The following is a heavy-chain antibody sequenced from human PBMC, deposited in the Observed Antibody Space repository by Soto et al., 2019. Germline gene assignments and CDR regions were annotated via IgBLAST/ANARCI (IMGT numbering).Heavy chain of an antibody. Sequence: QVQLVQSGAEVKKPGSSVTVSCKASGGTFSSYTISWVRQAPGQGLEWMGGIIPIFGTANYAQKFQGRVTXAXAXPXXTAYMELTSLRPEATAVYYCARGNHRWLQLWYFDLWGRGTLVTVSS. J-gene: IGHJ2*01. CDR3: ARGNHRWLQLWYFDL. CDR1: GGTFSSYT. CDR2: IIPIFGTA. V-gene: IGHV1-69*05. D-gene: IGHD5-12*01.